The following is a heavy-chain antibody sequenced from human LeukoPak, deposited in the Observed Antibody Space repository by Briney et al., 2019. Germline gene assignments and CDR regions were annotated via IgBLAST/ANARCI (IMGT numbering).Heavy chain of an antibody. D-gene: IGHD3-3*01. Sequence: PGGSLRLSCAASGFTFSSYGMHWVRQAPGKGLEWVGFIRSKAYGGTTEYAASVKGRFTISRDDSKSIAYLQMNSLKTEDTAVYYCTSSTIFGVVRDFDYWGQGTLVTVSS. J-gene: IGHJ4*02. CDR2: IRSKAYGGTT. CDR1: GFTFSSYG. CDR3: TSSTIFGVVRDFDY. V-gene: IGHV3-49*04.